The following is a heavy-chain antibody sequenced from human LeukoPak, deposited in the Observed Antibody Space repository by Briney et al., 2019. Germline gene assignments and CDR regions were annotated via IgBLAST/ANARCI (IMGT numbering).Heavy chain of an antibody. Sequence: GGSLRLSCAASGFTFSSYAMHWVRQAPGKGLEWVAVISYDGSKKYYADSVKGRFTISRDNSKNTLYLQMNSLRAEDTAVYYCARSRIATVDYWGQGTLVTVSS. CDR2: ISYDGSKK. D-gene: IGHD6-6*01. CDR1: GFTFSSYA. J-gene: IGHJ4*02. V-gene: IGHV3-30-3*01. CDR3: ARSRIATVDY.